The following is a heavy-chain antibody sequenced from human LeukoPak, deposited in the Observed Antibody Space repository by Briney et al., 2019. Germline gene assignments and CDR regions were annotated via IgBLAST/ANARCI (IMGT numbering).Heavy chain of an antibody. CDR2: IYHSGST. J-gene: IGHJ4*02. Sequence: SETLSLTCTVSGGSISGYYWSWIRQPPGKGLEWIGNIYHSGSTISNPSLKTRVTISVDPSKNQFSLKLNSVTAADTAVYYCARAGIMATTPFGYWGQGTLVSVSS. CDR1: GGSISGYY. CDR3: ARAGIMATTPFGY. D-gene: IGHD5-24*01. V-gene: IGHV4-59*08.